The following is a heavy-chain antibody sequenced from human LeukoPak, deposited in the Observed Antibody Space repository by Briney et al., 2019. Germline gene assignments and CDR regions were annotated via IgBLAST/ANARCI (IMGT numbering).Heavy chain of an antibody. CDR2: IYTSGST. CDR1: GGSISSYY. D-gene: IGHD1-26*01. Sequence: SETLSLTCTVSGGSISSYYWSWIRQPAGKGLEWIGRIYTSGSTYYNPSLKSRVTISVDRSKNQFSLKLSSVTAADTAVYYCARDLMSPSGSYYFDYWGQGTLVTVSS. CDR3: ARDLMSPSGSYYFDY. J-gene: IGHJ4*02. V-gene: IGHV4-4*07.